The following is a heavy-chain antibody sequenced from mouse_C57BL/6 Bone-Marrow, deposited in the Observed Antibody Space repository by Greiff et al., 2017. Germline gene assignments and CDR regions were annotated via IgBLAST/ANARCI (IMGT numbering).Heavy chain of an antibody. CDR1: GFTFTDYY. D-gene: IGHD1-1*01. CDR2: IRNKANGYTT. V-gene: IGHV7-3*01. Sequence: EVQRVESGGGLVQPGGSLSLSCAASGFTFTDYYMSWVRQPPGKALEWLGFIRNKANGYTTEYSASVKGRFTISRDKSQSILYLQMNALRAEDSATYYCARTLTTVVSFDYWGQGTTLTVSS. CDR3: ARTLTTVVSFDY. J-gene: IGHJ2*01.